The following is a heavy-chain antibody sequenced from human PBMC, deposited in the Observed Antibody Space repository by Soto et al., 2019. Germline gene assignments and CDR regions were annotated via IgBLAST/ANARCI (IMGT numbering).Heavy chain of an antibody. D-gene: IGHD1-26*01. V-gene: IGHV4-34*01. Sequence: SETLSLTCAVYGGSFSGYYWSWIRQPPGKGLEWIGEINHSGSTNYNPSLKSRITISVDTSKNQFSLKLSSVTAADTAVYYCARASYSGLYYFDYWGQGTLVTVSS. J-gene: IGHJ4*02. CDR1: GGSFSGYY. CDR3: ARASYSGLYYFDY. CDR2: INHSGST.